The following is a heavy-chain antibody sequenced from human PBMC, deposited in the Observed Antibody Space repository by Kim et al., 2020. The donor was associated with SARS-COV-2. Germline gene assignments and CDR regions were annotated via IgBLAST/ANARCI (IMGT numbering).Heavy chain of an antibody. CDR3: ARAPYRGSNARDAFDI. CDR2: IYYNGDT. D-gene: IGHD1-26*01. V-gene: IGHV4-59*01. Sequence: SETLSLTCIVPDESISNYYWSRIRQPPGKGLEWIGYIYYNGDTYYNPSLRSRVTISIDTSKNQFSLKVSSMTAADTASYYCARAPYRGSNARDAFDIWGQGTSGHHLF. CDR1: DESISNYY. J-gene: IGHJ3*02.